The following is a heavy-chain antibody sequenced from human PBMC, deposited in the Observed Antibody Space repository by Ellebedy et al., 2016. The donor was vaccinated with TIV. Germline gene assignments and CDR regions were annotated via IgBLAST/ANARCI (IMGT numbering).Heavy chain of an antibody. Sequence: ASVKVSCXAFGYTFTTFEINWVRQATGQGLEWMGWMNPKSGNTGYAQKFQGRVTMTRDTSTSTAYMELSSLRSEDTAIYYCVRLIREPCWGQGTQVTVSS. CDR1: GYTFTTFE. CDR2: MNPKSGNT. V-gene: IGHV1-8*01. D-gene: IGHD1-14*01. CDR3: VRLIREPC. J-gene: IGHJ4*02.